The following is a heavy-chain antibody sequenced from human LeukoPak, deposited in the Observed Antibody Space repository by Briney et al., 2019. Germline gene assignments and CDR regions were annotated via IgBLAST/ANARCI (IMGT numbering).Heavy chain of an antibody. D-gene: IGHD3-22*01. CDR2: ISYDGSNK. CDR1: GFIFSSYA. Sequence: GGSLRLSCVASGFIFSSYAMNWVGQAPGKGGEGVAVISYDGSNKYYAASVKDRFTISRDNSNNTLYLQMNSLRAEDTAVYYCARFGYGDSSGYYYGGDYWGEGTLVTVSS. CDR3: ARFGYGDSSGYYYGGDY. J-gene: IGHJ4*02. V-gene: IGHV3-30-3*01.